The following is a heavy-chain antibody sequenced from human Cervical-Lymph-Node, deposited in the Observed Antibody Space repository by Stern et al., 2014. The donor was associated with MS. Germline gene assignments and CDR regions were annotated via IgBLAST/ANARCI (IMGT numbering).Heavy chain of an antibody. CDR2: ISAYNGNT. D-gene: IGHD5-12*01. J-gene: IGHJ6*02. V-gene: IGHV1-18*04. CDR3: AISGSPNYHYSVDV. Sequence: VQLVESGAEVRKPGASVKVSCKASGSALTSATFTWVRQAPGQGLEWVGWISAYNGNTTYAQRLKDRISLTTDTSTRTAAMELRSRRSDDSAVYFCAISGSPNYHYSVDVWGQGTTVTVSS. CDR1: GSALTSAT.